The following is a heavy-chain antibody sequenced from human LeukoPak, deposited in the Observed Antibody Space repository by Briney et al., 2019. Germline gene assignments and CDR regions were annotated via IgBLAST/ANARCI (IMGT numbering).Heavy chain of an antibody. CDR3: TKDWGYASGTFFVN. CDR1: GFTFRSSA. V-gene: IGHV3-30*18. J-gene: IGHJ4*02. CDR2: ISSEGRDK. D-gene: IGHD6-19*01. Sequence: PGGSLRLSCAASGFTFRSSAMHWVRQAPGKGLEWVAVISSEGRDKYYADSVKGRFTISRDNSENTLSLQMDSLRAEDTAVYYCTKDWGYASGTFFVNWGQGTLVTVSS.